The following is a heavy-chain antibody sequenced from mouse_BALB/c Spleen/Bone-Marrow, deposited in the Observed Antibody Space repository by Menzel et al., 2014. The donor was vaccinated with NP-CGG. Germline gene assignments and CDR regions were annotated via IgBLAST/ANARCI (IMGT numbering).Heavy chain of an antibody. CDR2: INPITGYT. Sequence: VQLKQSGTELAKPGASVKMSCKASGYTFTSYWIHWIKQRPGQGLERIGYINPITGYTEYNQKFKDKATLTADKSSSTAYIQLSSLTSDDSAVYYCARNYDYDGGYCAMDYWGQGTSVTVSS. D-gene: IGHD2-4*01. CDR1: GYTFTSYW. V-gene: IGHV1-7*01. J-gene: IGHJ4*01. CDR3: ARNYDYDGGYCAMDY.